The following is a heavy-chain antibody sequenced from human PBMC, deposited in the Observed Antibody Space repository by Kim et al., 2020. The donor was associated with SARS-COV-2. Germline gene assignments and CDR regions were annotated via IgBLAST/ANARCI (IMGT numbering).Heavy chain of an antibody. V-gene: IGHV4-31*02. CDR1: GYY. D-gene: IGHD3-3*01. CDR3: ARVLGAITIFGVVIVNWFDP. Sequence: GYYWSWIRQHPGKGMEWIGYIYYSGSTYYNPSLKSRVTISVDTSKNQFSLKLSSVTAADTAVYYCARVLGAITIFGVVIVNWFDPWGQGTLAT. CDR2: IYYSGST. J-gene: IGHJ5*02.